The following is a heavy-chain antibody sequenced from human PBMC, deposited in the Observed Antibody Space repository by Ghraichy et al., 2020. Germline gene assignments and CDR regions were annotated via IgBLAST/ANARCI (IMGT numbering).Heavy chain of an antibody. CDR3: ARFYDFWSGFPFDP. CDR2: INHSGST. CDR1: GGSFSGYY. J-gene: IGHJ5*02. V-gene: IGHV4-34*01. D-gene: IGHD3-3*01. Sequence: SETLSLTCAVYGGSFSGYYWSWIRQPPGKGLEWIGEINHSGSTNYNPSLKSRVTISVDTSKNQFSLKLSSVTAADTAVYYCARFYDFWSGFPFDPWGQGTLVTVSS.